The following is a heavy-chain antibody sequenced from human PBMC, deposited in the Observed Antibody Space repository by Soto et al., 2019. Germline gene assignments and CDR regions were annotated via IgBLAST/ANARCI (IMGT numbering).Heavy chain of an antibody. CDR3: ARDKQQLPYYYYYGMDV. CDR2: VWYDGNSR. V-gene: IGHV3-33*01. CDR1: GFTFSSYA. D-gene: IGHD6-13*01. J-gene: IGHJ6*02. Sequence: PGGSLRLSCAASGFTFSSYAIHWVRQAPGKGLEWVAIVWYDGNSRFYADSVKGRFTISKDNSKNTPYLQMNSLRDEDTAVYYCARDKQQLPYYYYYGMDVWGQGTTVTVSS.